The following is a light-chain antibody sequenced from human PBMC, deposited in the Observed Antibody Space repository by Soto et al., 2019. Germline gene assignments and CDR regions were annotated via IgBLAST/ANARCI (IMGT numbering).Light chain of an antibody. CDR3: CSYTTSNTRQIV. CDR1: SSDVGGYNY. CDR2: DVS. Sequence: QSALTQPASVSGSPGQSITISCTGTSSDVGGYNYVSWYQHHPGKAPKLIIYDVSNRPSGVSIRFSASKSDNTASLTISGLQPEDEADYHCCSYTTSNTRQIVFGTGTKLTVL. V-gene: IGLV2-14*03. J-gene: IGLJ1*01.